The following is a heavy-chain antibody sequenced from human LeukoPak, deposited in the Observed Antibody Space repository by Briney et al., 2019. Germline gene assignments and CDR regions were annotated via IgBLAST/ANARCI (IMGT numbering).Heavy chain of an antibody. CDR1: GFTVSSNY. CDR2: IYSDGST. CDR3: AKDQLTGGYNYGYGTFDI. Sequence: GGSLRLSCAASGFTVSSNYMSWVRQPPGKGLEWVSVIYSDGSTYYADAVKGRSTISRDNSKNTLYLQMNSLRAEDTAVYYCAKDQLTGGYNYGYGTFDILGQGTMVTVSS. V-gene: IGHV3-53*01. J-gene: IGHJ3*02. D-gene: IGHD5-18*01.